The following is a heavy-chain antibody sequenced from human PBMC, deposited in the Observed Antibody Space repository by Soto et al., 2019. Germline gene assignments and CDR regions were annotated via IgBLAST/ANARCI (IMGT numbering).Heavy chain of an antibody. CDR3: ASRDCSSTSCSGFDY. J-gene: IGHJ4*02. D-gene: IGHD2-2*01. CDR2: INPSGGST. V-gene: IGHV1-46*03. Sequence: ASVKVSCKASGYTFTSYYMHWVRQAPGQGLEWMGIINPSGGSTSYAQKFQGRVTMTRDTSTSTVYMELSSLRSEDTAVYYCASRDCSSTSCSGFDYWGQGTLVTVSS. CDR1: GYTFTSYY.